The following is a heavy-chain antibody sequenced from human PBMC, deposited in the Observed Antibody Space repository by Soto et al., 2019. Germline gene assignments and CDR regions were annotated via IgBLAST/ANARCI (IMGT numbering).Heavy chain of an antibody. J-gene: IGHJ6*02. D-gene: IGHD2-2*02. V-gene: IGHV1-69*01. Sequence: QVQLVQSGAEVKKPGSSVKVSCKASGGTFSSYAISWVRQAPGQGLEWMGGIIPSFGTANYAQKFQGRVTITADESTSTDYMELSRMRSEDTAVYYCARALVPAAIRPVNYYGMDVWGQGTTVTVSS. CDR3: ARALVPAAIRPVNYYGMDV. CDR2: IIPSFGTA. CDR1: GGTFSSYA.